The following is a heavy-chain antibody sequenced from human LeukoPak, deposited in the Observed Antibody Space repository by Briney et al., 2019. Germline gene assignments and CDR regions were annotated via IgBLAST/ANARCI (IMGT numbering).Heavy chain of an antibody. CDR1: GGSIRSNSYY. V-gene: IGHV4-39*07. CDR2: IYYSGST. Sequence: SETLSLTCTVSGGSIRSNSYYWGWIRQPPGKGLEWLGSIYYSGSTYYINPSLKSRVTISVDTSKNQFSLKLSSVTAADTAVYYCASHSGGYAYWGQGTLVTVSS. D-gene: IGHD5-12*01. J-gene: IGHJ4*02. CDR3: ASHSGGYAY.